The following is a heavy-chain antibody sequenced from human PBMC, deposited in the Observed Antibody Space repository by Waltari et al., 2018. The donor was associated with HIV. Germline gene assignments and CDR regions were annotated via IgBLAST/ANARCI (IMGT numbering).Heavy chain of an antibody. CDR2: IFSNDEK. J-gene: IGHJ6*02. D-gene: IGHD3-9*01. CDR1: GFSLSNGRMG. Sequence: PVLVKPTETLTLTCIVSGFSLSNGRMGVSLIRQPPGKALEWLAHIFSNDEKSYSTSLKSRLTISKDTSKSQVVLTMTNMDPVDTATYYCARIELSYDILTGDYYYYYGMDVWGQGTTVTVSS. V-gene: IGHV2-26*01. CDR3: ARIELSYDILTGDYYYYYGMDV.